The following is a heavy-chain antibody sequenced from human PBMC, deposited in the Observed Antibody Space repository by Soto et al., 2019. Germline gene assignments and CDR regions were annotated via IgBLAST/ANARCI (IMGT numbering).Heavy chain of an antibody. Sequence: LRLSCSASGFTFSSYAMHWVRQAPGKGLEYVSAISSNGGSTYYADSVKGRFTISRDNSKNTLYLQMSSLRAEDTAVYYCVKASTMIVVVIQALDYRCQGTLVTVSS. CDR2: ISSNGGST. V-gene: IGHV3-64D*06. CDR3: VKASTMIVVVIQALDY. J-gene: IGHJ4*02. D-gene: IGHD3-22*01. CDR1: GFTFSSYA.